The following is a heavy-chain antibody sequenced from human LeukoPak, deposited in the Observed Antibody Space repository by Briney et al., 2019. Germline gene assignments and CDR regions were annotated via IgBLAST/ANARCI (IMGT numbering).Heavy chain of an antibody. J-gene: IGHJ6*03. CDR3: AREYYDILTGDYYYYYMDV. V-gene: IGHV3-48*03. Sequence: PGGSLRLSCAASGFTFSSYEMNWVRQAPGKGLDWVSYISSSGSTIYYADSVKGRFTISRDNAKNSLYLQMNSLRAEDTAVYYCAREYYDILTGDYYYYYMDVWGKGTTVTISS. D-gene: IGHD3-9*01. CDR1: GFTFSSYE. CDR2: ISSSGSTI.